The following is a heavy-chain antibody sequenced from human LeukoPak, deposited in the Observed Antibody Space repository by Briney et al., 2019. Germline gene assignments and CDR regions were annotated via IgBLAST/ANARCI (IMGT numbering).Heavy chain of an antibody. D-gene: IGHD1-26*01. CDR3: ARKGLSRYYRGSYYSGSFDY. Sequence: SETLSLTCAVYGGSFSGYYWSWIRQPPGKGLEWIGEINHSGSTNYNPSLKSRVTISVDTSKNQFSMKLSSVRAADTAVYYCARKGLSRYYRGSYYSGSFDYWGRGTLVTVSS. CDR1: GGSFSGYY. CDR2: INHSGST. J-gene: IGHJ4*02. V-gene: IGHV4-34*01.